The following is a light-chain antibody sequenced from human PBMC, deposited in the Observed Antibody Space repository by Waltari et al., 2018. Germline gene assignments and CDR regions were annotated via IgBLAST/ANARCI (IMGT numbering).Light chain of an antibody. CDR3: QTWGTGIHV. Sequence: QVVLTQSPSASASLGASVNLTCTLSSGLSNYAIAWHRQEPEKGTRFLMRVNSDGSHNKGDGVSGPFSGSSFGAERYLTISSLQSADEADYYCQTWGTGIHVFGGGTKLTVL. J-gene: IGLJ2*01. CDR2: VNSDGSH. CDR1: SGLSNYA. V-gene: IGLV4-69*01.